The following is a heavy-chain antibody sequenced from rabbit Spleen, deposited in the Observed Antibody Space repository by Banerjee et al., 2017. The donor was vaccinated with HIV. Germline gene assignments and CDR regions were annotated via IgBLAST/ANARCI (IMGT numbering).Heavy chain of an antibody. D-gene: IGHD2-1*01. CDR2: IDPIFGST. CDR1: GFDISKYG. CDR3: LRDRANIGGDYGPYYFNL. J-gene: IGHJ4*01. V-gene: IGHV1S47*01. Sequence: QEQLVESGGGLVQPGGSLKLSCTVSGFDISKYGVTWVRQAPGKGLEWIGYIDPIFGSTYYASWVNGRFTISRHNAQNTLYLQLDSLTAADTATYFCLRDRANIGGDYGPYYFNLWGPGTPSPS.